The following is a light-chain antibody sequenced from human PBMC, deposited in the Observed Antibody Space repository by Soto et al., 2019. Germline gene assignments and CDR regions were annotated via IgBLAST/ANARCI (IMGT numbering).Light chain of an antibody. J-gene: IGKJ1*01. CDR2: DAY. CDR3: QQYNSYSWT. Sequence: DIQMTQSPSTLSASVGDRVTITCRASQSISSWLAWYQQKPGKDNKLMIYDAYSLESGVPSRFSGSGSGTEFTLTISSLQPDDFATYYCQQYNSYSWTFGQGNKVDI. V-gene: IGKV1-5*01. CDR1: QSISSW.